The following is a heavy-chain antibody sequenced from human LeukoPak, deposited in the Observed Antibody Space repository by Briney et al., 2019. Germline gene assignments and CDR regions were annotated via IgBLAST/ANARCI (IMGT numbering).Heavy chain of an antibody. Sequence: GGSLRLSCAASGFTFSNAWMSWVRQALGKGLEWVGRIKRKSDGGTPDSAAPVKGRFTISRDDSKDTLYLQMNSLKTEDTAVYYCATDLGGYYSGSGTYWGSLDYWGQGTVVTVSS. CDR1: GFTFSNAW. D-gene: IGHD3-10*01. CDR3: ATDLGGYYSGSGTYWGSLDY. CDR2: IKRKSDGGTP. J-gene: IGHJ4*02. V-gene: IGHV3-15*01.